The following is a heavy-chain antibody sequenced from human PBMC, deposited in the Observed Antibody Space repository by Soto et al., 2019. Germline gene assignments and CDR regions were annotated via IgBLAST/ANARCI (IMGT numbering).Heavy chain of an antibody. Sequence: VKGYCKPAVGTFSIYAVSWMRQATRRGLEWMGGIIPIFGTANYAQKFQGRVTITADESTSTAYMELSSLGSEDTAVYYCSRGRYPRYYDGMDVWGQGTTVTVSS. CDR2: IIPIFGTA. CDR3: SRGRYPRYYDGMDV. V-gene: IGHV1-69*13. D-gene: IGHD2-2*02. J-gene: IGHJ6*02. CDR1: VGTFSIYA.